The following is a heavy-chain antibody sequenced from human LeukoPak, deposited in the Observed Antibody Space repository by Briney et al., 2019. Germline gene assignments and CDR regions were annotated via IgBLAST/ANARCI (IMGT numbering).Heavy chain of an antibody. D-gene: IGHD6-19*01. CDR3: ARAETYSSGWYDAFFDY. CDR2: IYTSGRI. CDR1: SDSISGYY. J-gene: IGHJ4*02. V-gene: IGHV4-4*07. Sequence: SETLSLTCTVSSDSISGYYWSWIRQPAGKGLEWIGRIYTSGRINYNPSLKSRVTMSVDTSRNQFSLKLSSVTAADTAVYYCARAETYSSGWYDAFFDYWGQGTLVTVSS.